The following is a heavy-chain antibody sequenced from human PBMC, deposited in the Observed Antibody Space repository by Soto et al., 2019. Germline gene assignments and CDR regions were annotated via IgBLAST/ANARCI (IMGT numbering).Heavy chain of an antibody. V-gene: IGHV3-33*01. CDR3: ARGSGIWLGQLARGNDY. J-gene: IGHJ4*02. D-gene: IGHD6-13*01. Sequence: QVRLVESGGGVVQPGRSLRLSCAASGFTFSSYGMHWVRQAPGKGLEWVAVIWYDGSNKYYADSVKGRFTISRDNSKNTLYLQMNSLRAEDTAVYYCARGSGIWLGQLARGNDYWGQGTLVTVSS. CDR2: IWYDGSNK. CDR1: GFTFSSYG.